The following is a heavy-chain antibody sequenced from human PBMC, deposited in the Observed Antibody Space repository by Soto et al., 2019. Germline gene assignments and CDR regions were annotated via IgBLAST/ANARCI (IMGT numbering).Heavy chain of an antibody. CDR3: ARGGYYDFTYGMDV. V-gene: IGHV4-4*07. J-gene: IGHJ6*02. CDR1: GGSISSYY. CDR2: IYTSGST. Sequence: PSETLSLTCTVSGGSISSYYWSWIRQPAGKGLEWIGRIYTSGSTNYNPSLKSRVTMSVDTSKNQFSLKLSPVTAADTAVYYCARGGYYDFTYGMDVWGQGTTVTVSS. D-gene: IGHD3-3*01.